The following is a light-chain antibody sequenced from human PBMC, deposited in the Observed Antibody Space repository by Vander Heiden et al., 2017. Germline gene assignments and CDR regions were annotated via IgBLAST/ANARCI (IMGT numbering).Light chain of an antibody. J-gene: IGKJ4*01. CDR1: QSVCYSPNNYNY. CDR2: WAS. CDR3: QQYLAFPLT. Sequence: DIVITQSPDSLALSLGERATMDCKSSQSVCYSPNNYNYLAWYQQKPGQPPKLLIYWASTRESGVPDRFSGSGSGTDFTLTISSLQAEDVAVYYCQQYLAFPLTFGGGTKVEIK. V-gene: IGKV4-1*01.